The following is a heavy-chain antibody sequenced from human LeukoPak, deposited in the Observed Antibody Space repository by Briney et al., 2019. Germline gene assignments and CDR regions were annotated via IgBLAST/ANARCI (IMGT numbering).Heavy chain of an antibody. CDR3: ARLHNSGYSIN. J-gene: IGHJ3*01. V-gene: IGHV3-7*01. Sequence: GGSLRLSCAASGLTFGNYWMSWVRQVPGKGLEWVANIKKDETEKYYVDSVKGRFTISRDNAKSSLYLQMNSLRAEDTAVYYCARLHNSGYSINWGQGTMVTVSS. CDR1: GLTFGNYW. CDR2: IKKDETEK. D-gene: IGHD3-22*01.